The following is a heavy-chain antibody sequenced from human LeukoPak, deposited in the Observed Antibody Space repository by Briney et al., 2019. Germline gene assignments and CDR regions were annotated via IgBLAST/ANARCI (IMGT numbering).Heavy chain of an antibody. CDR1: GAAISNYY. V-gene: IGHV4-59*01. J-gene: IGHJ5*02. CDR3: ARHERAVNWFDP. D-gene: IGHD1-1*01. Sequence: SETLSLTCTVSGAAISNYYWSWIRQPPGKGLEWIGYIYYSGSTSSNPSLKSRVTISIDTSKNRFSLKLSSVTAADTAVYYCARHERAVNWFDPWGQGTLVTVSS. CDR2: IYYSGST.